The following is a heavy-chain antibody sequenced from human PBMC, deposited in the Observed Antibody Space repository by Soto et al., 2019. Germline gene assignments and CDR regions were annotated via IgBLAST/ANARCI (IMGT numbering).Heavy chain of an antibody. V-gene: IGHV1-69*01. D-gene: IGHD1-26*01. CDR1: GGTFSSYS. CDR3: ARDGGRHSGGIDY. J-gene: IGHJ4*02. CDR2: IIPIFGTA. Sequence: QVQLVQSGAEVKKPGSSVKVSCKASGGTFSSYSINWVRQAPGQGLEWMGAIIPIFGTANYAQKFQGRVTITADESTSTAYMDLSSLRSEDTAVYYCARDGGRHSGGIDYWGQGTLVIVSS.